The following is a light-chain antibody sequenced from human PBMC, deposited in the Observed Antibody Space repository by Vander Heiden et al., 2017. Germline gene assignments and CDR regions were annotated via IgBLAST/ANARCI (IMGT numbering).Light chain of an antibody. Sequence: QSVLTQPPSASGTPGQRVTISCSGSSSNIGSNYVYWYLQLPGTAPKLLSYMKNQRPSGVPDRFSGSKSGTSASLAISGLRSEDEADYDCAAWDDSLSGLWVFGGGTKLTVL. CDR3: AAWDDSLSGLWV. V-gene: IGLV1-47*01. CDR2: MKN. CDR1: SSNIGSNY. J-gene: IGLJ3*02.